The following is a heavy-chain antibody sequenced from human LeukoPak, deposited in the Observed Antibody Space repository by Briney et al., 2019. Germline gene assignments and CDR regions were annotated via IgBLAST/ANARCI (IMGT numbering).Heavy chain of an antibody. J-gene: IGHJ3*02. CDR1: GYTFSSYA. Sequence: GASVKVSCKASGYTFSSYAIAWVRQAPGQGLEWMGWIDPNNGDTEYAQKFQGRVTMTRVRSISTAYMELSRLTSDDTAVYYCARRSRNGLDAFDIWGQGTMVTVSS. V-gene: IGHV1-2*02. CDR2: IDPNNGDT. D-gene: IGHD2-8*01. CDR3: ARRSRNGLDAFDI.